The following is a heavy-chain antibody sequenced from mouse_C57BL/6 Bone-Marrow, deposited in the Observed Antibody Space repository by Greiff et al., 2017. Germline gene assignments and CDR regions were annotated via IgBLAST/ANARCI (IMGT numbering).Heavy chain of an antibody. J-gene: IGHJ2*01. Sequence: VQLQQSGPELVKPGASVKLSCKASGYTFTSYDINWVKQRPGQGLEWIGWIYPRDGSTKYNEKFKGKATLTVDTSSSTAYMELHSLTSEDSAVYFCAREGNYYGSSYKEYFDYWGQGTTLTVSS. CDR3: AREGNYYGSSYKEYFDY. CDR1: GYTFTSYD. CDR2: IYPRDGST. D-gene: IGHD1-1*01. V-gene: IGHV1-85*01.